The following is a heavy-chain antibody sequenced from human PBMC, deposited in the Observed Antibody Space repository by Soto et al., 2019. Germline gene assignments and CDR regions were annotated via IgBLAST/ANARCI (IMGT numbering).Heavy chain of an antibody. V-gene: IGHV4-30-4*01. CDR2: IYYSGNT. Sequence: QVQLQESGPGLVKPSQTLSLTCTVSGGSISSGDSYWSWLRQPPGKGLEWIGYIYYSGNTYYNPSLKSRVIISVDTSKNQFSLELGSVTAADTAVYYCAGSPYDFVTGSTEGNWFDPWGQGTLVTVSS. CDR3: AGSPYDFVTGSTEGNWFDP. CDR1: GGSISSGDSY. D-gene: IGHD3-9*01. J-gene: IGHJ5*02.